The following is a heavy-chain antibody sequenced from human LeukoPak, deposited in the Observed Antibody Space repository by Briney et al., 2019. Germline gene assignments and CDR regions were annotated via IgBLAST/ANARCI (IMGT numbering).Heavy chain of an antibody. V-gene: IGHV4-39*01. D-gene: IGHD2/OR15-2a*01. Sequence: SEPLSPTCTVSGGAISTNGYYWGWIRQPPGMGLEWGGSIYHFGSTYYNASLKSRVTMSVDTSKNQFSLRLISVTAADTAVYYCAGLLADKRGFGYWGQGTLVSVSS. J-gene: IGHJ4*02. CDR1: GGAISTNGYY. CDR3: AGLLADKRGFGY. CDR2: IYHFGST.